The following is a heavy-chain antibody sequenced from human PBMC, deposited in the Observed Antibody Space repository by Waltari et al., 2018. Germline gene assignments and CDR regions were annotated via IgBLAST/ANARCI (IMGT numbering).Heavy chain of an antibody. CDR1: GGPIRRSSYS. CDR2: IYYSGST. CDR3: ARHPAMTIMLWYFDL. D-gene: IGHD2-8*01. J-gene: IGHJ2*01. Sequence: QLQLQESGPGLVKPSETLSLTCTVPGGPIRRSSYSWGWIRQPPGKGLEWIGGIYYSGSTYYNPSLKSRVTISVDTSKNQFSLKLSSVTAADTAVYYCARHPAMTIMLWYFDLWGRGTLVTVSS. V-gene: IGHV4-39*01.